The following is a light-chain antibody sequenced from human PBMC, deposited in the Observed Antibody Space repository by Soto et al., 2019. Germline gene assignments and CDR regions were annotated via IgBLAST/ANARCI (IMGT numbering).Light chain of an antibody. J-gene: IGKJ1*01. V-gene: IGKV3-15*01. CDR3: QQYARGPQT. CDR1: QSVSNN. Sequence: EVVMTQSPATLSVSPGERGILSCMASQSVSNNLAWYQQRPGQASRLLMYGVSTRATGVPARFSGSGFGTRFTLTINSLQSDDFAVYYCQQYARGPQTFGQGTKVEVK. CDR2: GVS.